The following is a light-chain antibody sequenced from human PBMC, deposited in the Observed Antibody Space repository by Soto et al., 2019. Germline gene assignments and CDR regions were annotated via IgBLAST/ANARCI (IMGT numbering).Light chain of an antibody. Sequence: QSALTQPASVSGSPGQSITISCTGTSSDVGGYNYVSWYQQHPGKAPKVMIYDVTNRPSGISNRFSGSKSGNTASLTISGLQAEDEADYYCSSYTSSGTYVVFDGGTKLTVL. CDR3: SSYTSSGTYVV. CDR2: DVT. V-gene: IGLV2-14*01. CDR1: SSDVGGYNY. J-gene: IGLJ2*01.